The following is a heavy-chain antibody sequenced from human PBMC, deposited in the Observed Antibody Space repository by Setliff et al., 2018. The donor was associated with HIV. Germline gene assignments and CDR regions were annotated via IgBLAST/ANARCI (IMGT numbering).Heavy chain of an antibody. CDR3: ARAPLSGGSFGWFDP. D-gene: IGHD2-15*01. V-gene: IGHV4-34*09. Sequence: PSETQSLTCAVYGGAFSGYYWSWIRQPPGKGLEWIGELNHSGSTNYNPSLESRVTISVDTSKNQFSLKLSSVTAADTAVYYCARAPLSGGSFGWFDPWGQGTLVTVSS. CDR2: LNHSGST. J-gene: IGHJ5*02. CDR1: GGAFSGYY.